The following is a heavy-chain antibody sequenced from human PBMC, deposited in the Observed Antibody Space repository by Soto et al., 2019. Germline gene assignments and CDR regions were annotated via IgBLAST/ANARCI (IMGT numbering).Heavy chain of an antibody. D-gene: IGHD3-10*01. CDR1: GFTFSIYS. V-gene: IGHV3-48*01. CDR2: ISSTSSTI. J-gene: IGHJ6*02. Sequence: PGGSLRLSCAASGFTFSIYSMNWVRQAPGKGLEWISYISSTSSTIYYADSVKGRFTISRDNAKNSLYLQMNSLRAEDTAVYYCATYYVSGSYFPDHYYYGMAVGGQGPTVTVSS. CDR3: ATYYVSGSYFPDHYYYGMAV.